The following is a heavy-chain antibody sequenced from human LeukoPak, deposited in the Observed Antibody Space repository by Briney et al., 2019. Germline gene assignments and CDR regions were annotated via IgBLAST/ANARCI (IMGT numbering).Heavy chain of an antibody. CDR3: AKGASVWLLESRFDP. CDR1: GFNLDEYA. D-gene: IGHD4-23*01. Sequence: PGRSLRLSCVASGFNLDEYAMHWVRQAPGKGLEWVSGISWNGGNVGYADSVKGRVTVSRDNAKNSLYLQLSSLRPEDTALYYCAKGASVWLLESRFDPWGQGTLVTVPS. CDR2: ISWNGGNV. J-gene: IGHJ5*02. V-gene: IGHV3-9*01.